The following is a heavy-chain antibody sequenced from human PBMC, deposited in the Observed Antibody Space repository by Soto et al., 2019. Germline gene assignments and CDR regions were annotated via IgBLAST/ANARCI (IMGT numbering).Heavy chain of an antibody. CDR2: IIPIFGTA. CDR3: ARVGGYTGYSSSWYNSSAYYGMDV. J-gene: IGHJ6*02. V-gene: IGHV1-69*06. Sequence: GASVKVSCKASGCTFSSYAISWVRQAPGQGLEWMGGIIPIFGTANYAQKFQGRVTITADKSTSTAYMELSSLRSEDTAVYYCARVGGYTGYSSSWYNSSAYYGMDVWGQGTSVTASS. CDR1: GCTFSSYA. D-gene: IGHD6-13*01.